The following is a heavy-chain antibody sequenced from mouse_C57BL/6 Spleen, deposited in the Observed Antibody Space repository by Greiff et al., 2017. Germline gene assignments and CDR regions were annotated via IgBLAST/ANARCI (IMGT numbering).Heavy chain of an antibody. Sequence: EVQLQESVAELVRPGASVKLSCTASGFNIKNTYLHWVKQRPEQGLEWIGRIDPANGHTKYAPKFQGKATITADTASNTAYLQLSSLPSEDTAIYYCARGAYYYGSREYFEVWGTGTTGTVSS. D-gene: IGHD1-1*01. J-gene: IGHJ1*03. CDR3: ARGAYYYGSREYFEV. CDR2: IDPANGHT. V-gene: IGHV14-3*01. CDR1: GFNIKNTY.